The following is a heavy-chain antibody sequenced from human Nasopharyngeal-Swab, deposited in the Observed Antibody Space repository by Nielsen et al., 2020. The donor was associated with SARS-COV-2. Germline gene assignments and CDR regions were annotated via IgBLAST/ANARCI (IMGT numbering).Heavy chain of an antibody. CDR3: TRAGNYRHDY. CDR1: GFTFSTYW. V-gene: IGHV3-74*01. Sequence: GESLKISCAASGFTFSTYWVHWVRQAPGKGLVWVSHINGDGSSTSYADSLKGRLTISRDNAKNTLYLQMNSLRVEDTAVYYCTRAGNYRHDYWGQGTLVTVSS. CDR2: INGDGSST. D-gene: IGHD1-7*01. J-gene: IGHJ4*02.